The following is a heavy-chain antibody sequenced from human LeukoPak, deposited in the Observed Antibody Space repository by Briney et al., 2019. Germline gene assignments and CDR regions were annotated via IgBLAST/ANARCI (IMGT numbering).Heavy chain of an antibody. CDR2: IGRDDGDE. D-gene: IGHD2/OR15-2a*01. Sequence: PGGSLRLSCVVSGLDCSNHGVHWVRQAPGKGPEWVAYIGRDDGDEKFADSVKGRFSISRDNSKKTAYLEMRSLRVEDTALYFCARPPPSLVAIVLTRGDYWGQGTLVIVSS. CDR1: GLDCSNHG. V-gene: IGHV3-30*02. J-gene: IGHJ4*02. CDR3: ARPPPSLVAIVLTRGDY.